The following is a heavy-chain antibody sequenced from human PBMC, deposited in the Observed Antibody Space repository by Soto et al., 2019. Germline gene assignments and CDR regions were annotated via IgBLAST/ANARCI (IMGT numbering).Heavy chain of an antibody. J-gene: IGHJ4*02. CDR3: ARGQVDYYGSGTQDGVY. Sequence: ASETLSLTCAVYGGSFSGYYWSWIRQPPGKGLEWIGEINHSGSTNYNPSLKSRVTISVDTSKNQFSLKLSSVTAADTAVYYCARGQVDYYGSGTQDGVYWGQGTLVTVSS. CDR2: INHSGST. CDR1: GGSFSGYY. D-gene: IGHD3-10*01. V-gene: IGHV4-34*01.